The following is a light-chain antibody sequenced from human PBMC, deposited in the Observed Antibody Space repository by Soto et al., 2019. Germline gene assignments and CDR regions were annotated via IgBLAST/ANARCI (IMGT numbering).Light chain of an antibody. Sequence: QSVLTQPRSVSGSPGQSVTISCTGTSSDIGHYDFVSWYQQHPGKAPKLMIYDVIKRPSGVPDHFSGSKSGNTASLTISGLQAEDEADYYCCSYAGSYTLVFGGGTKLTVL. CDR3: CSYAGSYTLV. V-gene: IGLV2-11*01. CDR2: DVI. J-gene: IGLJ3*02. CDR1: SSDIGHYDF.